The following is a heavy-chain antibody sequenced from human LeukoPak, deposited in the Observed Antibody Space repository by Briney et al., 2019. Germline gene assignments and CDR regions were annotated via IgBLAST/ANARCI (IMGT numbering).Heavy chain of an antibody. J-gene: IGHJ4*02. CDR1: GGSFSGYY. CDR3: ARVSSSYGYLDY. V-gene: IGHV4-31*11. D-gene: IGHD5-18*01. Sequence: SETLSLTCAVYGGSFSGYYWGWIRQHPGKGLEWIGYIYYSGSTYYNPSLKSRVTISVDTSKNQFSLKLSSVTAADTAVYYCARVSSSYGYLDYWGQGTLVTVSS. CDR2: IYYSGST.